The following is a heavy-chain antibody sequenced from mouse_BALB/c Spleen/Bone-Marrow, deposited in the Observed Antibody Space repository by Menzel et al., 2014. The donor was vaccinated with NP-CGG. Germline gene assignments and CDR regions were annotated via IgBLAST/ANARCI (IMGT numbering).Heavy chain of an antibody. J-gene: IGHJ2*01. V-gene: IGHV1-15*01. D-gene: IGHD2-14*01. CDR2: IDPETTGT. CDR1: GYTFTDYE. CDR3: TRREAYYRYDGDFDY. Sequence: VNVVESGAELVRPGASVTLSCKASGYTFTDYEMHWVKQTPVHGLEWIGAIDPETTGTACNQKFKGKATLIADKSSSTAYMELRSLTSEDSAVYYCTRREAYYRYDGDFDYWGQGTTLTVSS.